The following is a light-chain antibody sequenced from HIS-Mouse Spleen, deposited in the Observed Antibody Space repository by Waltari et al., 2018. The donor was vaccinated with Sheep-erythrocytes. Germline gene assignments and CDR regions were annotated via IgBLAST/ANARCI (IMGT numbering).Light chain of an antibody. Sequence: QSALTQPASVSGSPGQSITISCTGTSSDVGSYYLVSLYQQHPGKAPKLMIYEGSKRPSGVSNRFSGSKSGNTASLTISGLQAEDEAEYYCCSYAGSSTYVVFGGGTKLTVL. CDR1: SSDVGSYYL. CDR2: EGS. V-gene: IGLV2-23*01. J-gene: IGLJ2*01. CDR3: CSYAGSSTYVV.